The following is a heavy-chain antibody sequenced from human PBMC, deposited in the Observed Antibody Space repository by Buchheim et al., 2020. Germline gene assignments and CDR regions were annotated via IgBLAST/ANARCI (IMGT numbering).Heavy chain of an antibody. D-gene: IGHD2-2*01. CDR1: GFTFSSYA. CDR2: ISYDGSNK. Sequence: VQLMESGGGLVQPGGSLRLSCAASGFTFSSYAMHWVRQAPGKGLEWVAVISYDGSNKYYADSVKGRFTISRDNSKNTLYLQMNSLRAEDTAVYYCARDREDIVLVPAASHYYYGMDVWGQGTT. CDR3: ARDREDIVLVPAASHYYYGMDV. J-gene: IGHJ6*02. V-gene: IGHV3-30-3*01.